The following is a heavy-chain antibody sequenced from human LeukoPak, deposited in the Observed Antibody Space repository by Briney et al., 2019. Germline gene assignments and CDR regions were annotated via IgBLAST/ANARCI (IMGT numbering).Heavy chain of an antibody. CDR3: AKDPGRFCSGGSCYVDY. J-gene: IGHJ4*02. D-gene: IGHD2-15*01. Sequence: GGSLRLSCAASGFTFSSYAMHWVRQAPGKGLEWVAVISYDGSNKYYADSVKGRFTISRDNSKNTLYLQMNSLRAEDTAVYYCAKDPGRFCSGGSCYVDYWGQGTLVTVSS. CDR1: GFTFSSYA. V-gene: IGHV3-30*04. CDR2: ISYDGSNK.